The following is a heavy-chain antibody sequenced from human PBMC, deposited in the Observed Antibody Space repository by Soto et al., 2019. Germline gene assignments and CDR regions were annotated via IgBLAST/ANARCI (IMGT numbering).Heavy chain of an antibody. D-gene: IGHD4-17*01. CDR2: TNPKSGYT. CDR1: GYTFTRYD. V-gene: IGHV1-8*01. CDR3: ARTDGDLDS. Sequence: QVQLVQSGAEVKKPGASVKVSCKTSGYTFTRYDITCVRQAPGQGLEWMGWTNPKSGYTGSAQKFQGRITMTRDSSLSTADMELNSLTSEDTAVYYCARTDGDLDSWGQGTLVTVSS. J-gene: IGHJ4*02.